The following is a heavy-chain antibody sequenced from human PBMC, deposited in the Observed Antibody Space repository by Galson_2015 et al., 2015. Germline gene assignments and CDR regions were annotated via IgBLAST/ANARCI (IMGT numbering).Heavy chain of an antibody. CDR1: GFTFRSYA. J-gene: IGHJ4*02. CDR3: ARDRGTRNWYFDY. Sequence: SLRLSCAASGFTFRSYAMHWVRQAPGKGLEWVAVIWNDGSNKYYADSVWGRFTISRDNSKNTVSLQMDSLRGDDTAVYFCARDRGTRNWYFDYWGQGILVTVSS. D-gene: IGHD1-1*01. V-gene: IGHV3-33*01. CDR2: IWNDGSNK.